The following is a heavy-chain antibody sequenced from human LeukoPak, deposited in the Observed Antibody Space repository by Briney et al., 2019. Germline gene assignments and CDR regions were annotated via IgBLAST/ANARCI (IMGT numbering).Heavy chain of an antibody. Sequence: GGSLRLSCAASGFTFSSYWMHWVRQAPGKGLVWVSRINSDGSSTSYADSVKGRFTISRDNAKNTLYLQMNSLRAEGTAVYYCARPADYGDFEYWGQGTLVTVSS. V-gene: IGHV3-74*01. CDR3: ARPADYGDFEY. J-gene: IGHJ4*02. CDR1: GFTFSSYW. CDR2: INSDGSST. D-gene: IGHD4-17*01.